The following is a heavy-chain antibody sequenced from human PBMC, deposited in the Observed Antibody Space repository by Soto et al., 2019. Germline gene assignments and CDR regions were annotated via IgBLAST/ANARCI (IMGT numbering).Heavy chain of an antibody. J-gene: IGHJ4*02. D-gene: IGHD6-19*01. CDR1: GYTFTSYV. CDR2: ISAYNGNT. Sequence: ASVKVSCKASGYTFTSYVISWVLQAPGQGLEWMGWISAYNGNTNYAQKLQGRVTMTTDTSTSTAYMELRSLRSDDTAVYYCASVAVAGTEYHFDYWGQATQVTVSS. V-gene: IGHV1-18*01. CDR3: ASVAVAGTEYHFDY.